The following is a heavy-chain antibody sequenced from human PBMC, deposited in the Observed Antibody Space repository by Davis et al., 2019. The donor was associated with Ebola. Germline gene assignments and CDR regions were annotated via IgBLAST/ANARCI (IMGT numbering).Heavy chain of an antibody. CDR3: ARAVWGKGYYYGMDV. CDR2: INHSGST. V-gene: IGHV4-34*01. J-gene: IGHJ6*02. D-gene: IGHD1-26*01. CDR1: GGSISSYY. Sequence: GSLRLSCTVSGGSISSYYRSWIRQPPGKGLEWIGEINHSGSTNYNPSLKSRVTISVDTSKNQFSLKLSSVTAADTAVYYCARAVWGKGYYYGMDVWGQGTTVTVSS.